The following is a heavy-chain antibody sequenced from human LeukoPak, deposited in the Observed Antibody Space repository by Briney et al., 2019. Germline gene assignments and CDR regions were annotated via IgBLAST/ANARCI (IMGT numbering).Heavy chain of an antibody. Sequence: SETLSLTCTVAGDSISSYYWSWIRQPPGQGLAWIGYIYYSGSTNYNPSLKSRVTMSVDTSKNQFSLKLSSVTAADTAVYYCARAPYSSGWYDYWGQGALVTVSS. D-gene: IGHD6-19*01. CDR3: ARAPYSSGWYDY. J-gene: IGHJ4*02. V-gene: IGHV4-59*01. CDR1: GDSISSYY. CDR2: IYYSGST.